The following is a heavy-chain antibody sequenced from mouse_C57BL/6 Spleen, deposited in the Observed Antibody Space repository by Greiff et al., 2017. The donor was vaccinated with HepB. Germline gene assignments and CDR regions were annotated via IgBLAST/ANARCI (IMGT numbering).Heavy chain of an antibody. CDR1: GFTFSDYG. CDR3: ARGTAQAWFAY. Sequence: EVQLQESGGGLVKPGGSLKLSCAASGFTFSDYGMHWVRQAPEKGLEWVAYISSGSSTIYYADTVKGRFTISRDNAKNTLFLQMTSLRSEDTAMYYCARGTAQAWFAYWGQGTLVTVSA. CDR2: ISSGSSTI. J-gene: IGHJ3*01. D-gene: IGHD3-2*02. V-gene: IGHV5-17*01.